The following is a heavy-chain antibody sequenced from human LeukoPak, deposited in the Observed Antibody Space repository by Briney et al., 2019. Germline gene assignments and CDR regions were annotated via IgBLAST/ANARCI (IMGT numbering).Heavy chain of an antibody. D-gene: IGHD3-22*01. V-gene: IGHV4-39*07. CDR3: AREGSGYTFDY. Sequence: SETLSLTCTVSGGSISSSSYYWGWIRQPPGKGLEWIGSIYYSGSTYYNPSLKSRVTISVDTSKNQFSLKLSSVTAADTAVYYCAREGSGYTFDYWGQGTLVTVSS. J-gene: IGHJ4*02. CDR1: GGSISSSSYY. CDR2: IYYSGST.